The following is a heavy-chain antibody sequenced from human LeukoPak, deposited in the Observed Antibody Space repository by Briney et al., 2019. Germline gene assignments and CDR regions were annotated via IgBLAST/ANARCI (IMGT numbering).Heavy chain of an antibody. D-gene: IGHD2-2*01. J-gene: IGHJ4*02. CDR2: ISYDGSNK. Sequence: PGGSLRLSCAASGFTFSSYGMHWVRQAPGKGLEWVAVISYDGSNKYYADSVKGRFTISRDNSKNTLYLQMNSLRAEDTAVYYCARDHIVVVPAATDYVAVDYWGQGTLVTVSS. CDR1: GFTFSSYG. CDR3: ARDHIVVVPAATDYVAVDY. V-gene: IGHV3-30*03.